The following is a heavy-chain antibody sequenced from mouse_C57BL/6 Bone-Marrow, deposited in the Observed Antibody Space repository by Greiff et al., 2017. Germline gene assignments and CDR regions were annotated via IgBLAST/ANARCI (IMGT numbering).Heavy chain of an antibody. Sequence: QVQLQQSGAELVRPGTSVKVSCKASGYAFTNYLIEWVKQRPGQGLEWIGVINPGSGGTNYNEKFKGKATLTADKSSSTAYMQLSSLTSEDSAVYFCARSGHSDYWGQGTTLTGSS. J-gene: IGHJ2*01. D-gene: IGHD3-1*01. CDR2: INPGSGGT. V-gene: IGHV1-54*01. CDR3: ARSGHSDY. CDR1: GYAFTNYL.